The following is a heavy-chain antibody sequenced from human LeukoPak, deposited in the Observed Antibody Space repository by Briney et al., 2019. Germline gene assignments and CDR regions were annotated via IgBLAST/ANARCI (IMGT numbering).Heavy chain of an antibody. CDR2: SYYSGST. CDR3: ARSLQSVPAALQYYYYYGMDV. CDR1: GGSIRSSY. D-gene: IGHD2-2*02. V-gene: IGHV4-59*08. Sequence: PSETLSLTCTVSGGSIRSSYWSWIRQPPGKGLEWIGYSYYSGSTNYNPSLESRVTISVDTSKNQFSLKLSSVTAADTAVYYCARSLQSVPAALQYYYYYGMDVWGQGTTVTVSS. J-gene: IGHJ6*02.